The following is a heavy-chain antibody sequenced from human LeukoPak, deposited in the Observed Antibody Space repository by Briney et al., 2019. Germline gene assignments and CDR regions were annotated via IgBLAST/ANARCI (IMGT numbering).Heavy chain of an antibody. CDR3: ARLCRQYYDFWSGYLGGYFDY. CDR2: SFYSGNT. D-gene: IGHD3-3*01. Sequence: PSETLSPTCTVSGGSISSSNYYWAWIRQPPGKGLEWIGSSFYSGNTYYNPSLKSRVTISVDTSKNQFSLKLSSVTAADTAVYYCARLCRQYYDFWSGYLGGYFDYWGQGTLVTVSS. V-gene: IGHV4-39*07. CDR1: GGSISSSNYY. J-gene: IGHJ4*02.